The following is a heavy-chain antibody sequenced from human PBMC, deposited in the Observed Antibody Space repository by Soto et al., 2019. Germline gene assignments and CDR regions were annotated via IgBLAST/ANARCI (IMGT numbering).Heavy chain of an antibody. Sequence: PSETLSLTCAVYGGSFSGYYWSWIRQPPGKGLEWIGEINHSGSTNYNPSLKSRVTISVDTSKNQVVLTMTNMDPVDTATYYCAHSSYDILTGYLYYFDYWGQGTLVTVSS. CDR1: GGSFSGYY. CDR2: INHSGST. D-gene: IGHD3-9*01. CDR3: AHSSYDILTGYLYYFDY. J-gene: IGHJ4*02. V-gene: IGHV4-34*01.